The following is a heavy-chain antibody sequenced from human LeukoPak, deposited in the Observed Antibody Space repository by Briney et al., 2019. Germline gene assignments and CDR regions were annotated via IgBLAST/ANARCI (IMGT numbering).Heavy chain of an antibody. D-gene: IGHD3-10*01. CDR3: ARDIGYYGSGYFDY. J-gene: IGHJ4*02. Sequence: PGGSLRLSCAASGFTVSSNYMSWVRQAPGKGLEWVSVIYSGGSTYYADSVKGRFTISRDNSKNTLYLQMNSLRAEDTAVYYCARDIGYYGSGYFDYWGQGTLVTVSS. V-gene: IGHV3-66*01. CDR1: GFTVSSNY. CDR2: IYSGGST.